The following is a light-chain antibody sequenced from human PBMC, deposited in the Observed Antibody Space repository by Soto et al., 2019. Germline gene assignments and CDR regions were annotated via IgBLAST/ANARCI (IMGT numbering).Light chain of an antibody. J-gene: IGKJ4*01. CDR3: QQGNSFPLS. CDR1: QDIGYS. Sequence: DLQMTQSPSSVSASVGDRVTITCRASQDIGYSLAWFQQKPGEAPRLLIYTASSLHSGVPSRFSGSGSGTDFTLTISSLQPEDFATYYCQQGNSFPLSFGGGTKVEIK. CDR2: TAS. V-gene: IGKV1-12*01.